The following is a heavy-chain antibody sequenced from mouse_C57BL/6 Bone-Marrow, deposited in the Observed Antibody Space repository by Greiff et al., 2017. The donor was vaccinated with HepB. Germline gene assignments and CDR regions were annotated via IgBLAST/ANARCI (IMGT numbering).Heavy chain of an antibody. J-gene: IGHJ4*01. D-gene: IGHD2-10*01. V-gene: IGHV1-63*01. CDR1: GYTFTNYW. CDR2: IYPGGGYT. CDR3: ASSYSYAMDY. Sequence: VQLQQCGAELVRPGTSVKMSCKASGYTFTNYWIGWAKQRPGHGLEWIGDIYPGGGYTNYNEKFKGKATLTADKSSSTAYMQFSSLTSEDSAIYYCASSYSYAMDYWGQGTSVTVSS.